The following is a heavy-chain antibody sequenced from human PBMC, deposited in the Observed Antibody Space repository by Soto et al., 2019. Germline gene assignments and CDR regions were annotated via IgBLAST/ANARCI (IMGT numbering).Heavy chain of an antibody. CDR3: AKGFSTGLYVDS. J-gene: IGHJ5*01. CDR1: GDSVTSDSYY. V-gene: IGHV4-61*01. Sequence: SETLSLTCSVSGDSVTSDSYYWTWIRQPPGKTLEWVGFILSSGGTSTNPSLRSRLSMSVDTSKNQFSMRLTSVTAADTGVYFCAKGFSTGLYVDSWGRGAQVTAPQ. CDR2: ILSSGGT. D-gene: IGHD6-19*01.